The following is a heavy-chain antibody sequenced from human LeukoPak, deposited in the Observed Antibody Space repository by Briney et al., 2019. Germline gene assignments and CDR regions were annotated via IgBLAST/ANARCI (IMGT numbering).Heavy chain of an antibody. CDR2: IPYDGSNK. V-gene: IGHV3-30-3*01. J-gene: IGHJ4*02. CDR1: GFTFSSYA. Sequence: PGRSLRLSCAASGFTFSSYAMHWVRQAPGKGLEWVAVIPYDGSNKYYADSVKGRFTISRDNSKNTLYLQMNSLRAEDTAVYYCARVALRGIAAAPADYWGQGTLVTVSS. CDR3: ARVALRGIAAAPADY. D-gene: IGHD6-13*01.